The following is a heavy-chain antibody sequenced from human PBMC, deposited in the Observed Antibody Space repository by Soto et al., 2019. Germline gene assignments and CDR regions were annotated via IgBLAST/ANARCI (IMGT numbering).Heavy chain of an antibody. CDR3: ARGGEWLRNDAFDI. Sequence: QVQLVQSGAEVKKPGASVKVSCKASGYTFTSYYMHWVRQAPGQGLEWMGIINPSGGSTSYAQKFQGWVTMTRDTSISTAYMELSRLRSDDTAVYYCARGGEWLRNDAFDIWGQGTMVTVSS. D-gene: IGHD5-12*01. CDR2: INPSGGST. J-gene: IGHJ3*02. CDR1: GYTFTSYY. V-gene: IGHV1-46*01.